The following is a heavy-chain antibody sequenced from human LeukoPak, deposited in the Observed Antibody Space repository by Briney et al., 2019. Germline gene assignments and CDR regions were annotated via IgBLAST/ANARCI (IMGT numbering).Heavy chain of an antibody. CDR2: INHSGST. J-gene: IGHJ4*02. CDR1: GGSISGYY. Sequence: PSETLSLTCTVSGGSISGYYWSWIRQPPGKGLEWIGEINHSGSTNYNPSLKSRVTISVDTSKNQFSLKLSSVTAADTAVYYCARHRGSGSYYSSLDYWGQGTLVTVSS. D-gene: IGHD1-26*01. V-gene: IGHV4-34*01. CDR3: ARHRGSGSYYSSLDY.